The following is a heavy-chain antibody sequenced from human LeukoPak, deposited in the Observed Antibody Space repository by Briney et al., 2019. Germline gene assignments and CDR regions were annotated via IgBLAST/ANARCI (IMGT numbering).Heavy chain of an antibody. D-gene: IGHD3-9*01. CDR1: GFTFSSYE. J-gene: IGHJ4*02. V-gene: IGHV3-48*03. CDR2: ISGSGSTI. CDR3: ARGTGILTGYYLDY. Sequence: GGSLRLSCAASGFTFSSYEMNWVRQAPGKGLEWVSYISGSGSTIYYADSVKGRFTISRDNSKNTLYLQMNSLRAEDTAVYYCARGTGILTGYYLDYWGQGTLATVSS.